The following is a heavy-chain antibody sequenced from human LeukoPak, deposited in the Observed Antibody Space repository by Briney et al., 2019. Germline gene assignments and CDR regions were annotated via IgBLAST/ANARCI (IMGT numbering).Heavy chain of an antibody. CDR2: INPGKRDT. J-gene: IGHJ4*02. Sequence: ASVKVSCKASGYTFTGYAIHWVRQAPGPGHELMGWINPGKRDTGYAHTFHERVTITSDKYLGTAYMELSSLRSDDTAVFYCAKKVRGPSHPLDFWGQGTLVTVSS. CDR3: AKKVRGPSHPLDF. CDR1: GYTFTGYA. V-gene: IGHV1-2*02. D-gene: IGHD5-12*01.